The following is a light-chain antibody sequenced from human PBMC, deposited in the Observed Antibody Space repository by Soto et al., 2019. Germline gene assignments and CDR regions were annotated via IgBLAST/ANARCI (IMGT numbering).Light chain of an antibody. J-gene: IGKJ1*01. CDR2: DAS. Sequence: EIVLSQSPATLSLSPGERATLSCRASQSVSSYLAWYQHIPGQAPRLLIYDASKRATGIPARFSGSGSGTVFTLTIRSLAPEDFAVYYCQQRSNWPPTWTFGQGTKMEVK. V-gene: IGKV3-11*01. CDR3: QQRSNWPPTWT. CDR1: QSVSSY.